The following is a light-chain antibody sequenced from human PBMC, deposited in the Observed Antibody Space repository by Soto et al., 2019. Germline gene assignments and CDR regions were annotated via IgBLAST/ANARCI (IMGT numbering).Light chain of an antibody. CDR1: QSLLHRNGQNY. V-gene: IGKV2-28*01. CDR3: MQVLETPRT. Sequence: DIVMTQSPFSLPVSPGEPASISCRSSQSLLHRNGQNYLDWYLQKPVQSPQLLIYLGSNRASGVPDRFSGSGSGTDFTPKISRVEAEDVGVYYCMQVLETPRTFGQGTKVEIK. J-gene: IGKJ1*01. CDR2: LGS.